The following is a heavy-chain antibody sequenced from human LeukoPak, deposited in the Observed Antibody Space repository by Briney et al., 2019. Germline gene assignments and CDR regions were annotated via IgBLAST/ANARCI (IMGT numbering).Heavy chain of an antibody. D-gene: IGHD2-15*01. CDR1: GFTFSNYA. V-gene: IGHV3-30*04. Sequence: PGRSLRLSCAASGFTFSNYALHWVRQSPGKGLEWVAVISYDGSNKFYADSVRGRFSISRDSSKNTLYLQMNSLRSEDTAVYYCAREVRGNLDYWGQRTLVTVSS. CDR2: ISYDGSNK. CDR3: AREVRGNLDY. J-gene: IGHJ4*02.